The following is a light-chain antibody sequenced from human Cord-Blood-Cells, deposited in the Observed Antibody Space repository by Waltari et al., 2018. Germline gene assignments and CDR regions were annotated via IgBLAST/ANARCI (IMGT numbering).Light chain of an antibody. CDR2: GAS. Sequence: EIVMTQSPATLSVSPGERATLSCRVSQSVSSNLAWYQQKPGQAPRLLIYGASTRATGIPARFSGSGSGTEITLTISSLQSEDFAVYYCQQYNNWPPYTFGQGTKLEIK. CDR1: QSVSSN. V-gene: IGKV3-15*01. J-gene: IGKJ2*01. CDR3: QQYNNWPPYT.